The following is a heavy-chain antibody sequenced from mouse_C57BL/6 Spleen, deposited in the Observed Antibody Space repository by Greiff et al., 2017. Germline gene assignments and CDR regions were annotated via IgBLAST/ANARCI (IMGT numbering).Heavy chain of an antibody. CDR3: ARGEGSYDGYYDY. CDR2: ISYDGSN. V-gene: IGHV3-6*01. CDR1: GYSITSGYY. J-gene: IGHJ2*01. Sequence: EVKLMESGPGLVKPSQSLSLTCSVTGYSITSGYYWNWIRQFPGNKLEWMGYISYDGSNNYNPSLKNRISITRDTSKNQFFLKLNSVTTEDTATYYCARGEGSYDGYYDYWGQGTTLTVSS. D-gene: IGHD2-3*01.